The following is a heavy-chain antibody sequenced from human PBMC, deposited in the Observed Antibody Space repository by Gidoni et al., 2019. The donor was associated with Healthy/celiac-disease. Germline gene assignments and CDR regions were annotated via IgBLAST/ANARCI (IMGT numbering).Heavy chain of an antibody. V-gene: IGHV4-38-2*01. J-gene: IGHJ4*02. CDR2: IYHSGST. D-gene: IGHD6-19*01. Sequence: QVQLQESGPGLVKPSETLSLTCAVSDYSISSGYYWGWIRQPPGKGLEWIGTIYHSGSTYYNPSLKSRVTISVDTSKNQFSLKLSSVTAADTAVYYCARHEGQWLASFDYWGQGTLVTVSS. CDR1: DYSISSGYY. CDR3: ARHEGQWLASFDY.